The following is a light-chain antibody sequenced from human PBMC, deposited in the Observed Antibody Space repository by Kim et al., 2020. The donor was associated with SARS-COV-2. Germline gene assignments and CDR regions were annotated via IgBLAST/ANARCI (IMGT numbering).Light chain of an antibody. Sequence: GDRVTIACQASQDISNYLIWYQQKPGKAPKLLIYAASNLQTGVPSRFSGSGSGTDFAFTISSLQPEDIATYYCQQYNNLPYTFGQGTKLEI. CDR2: AAS. V-gene: IGKV1-33*01. CDR1: QDISNY. J-gene: IGKJ2*01. CDR3: QQYNNLPYT.